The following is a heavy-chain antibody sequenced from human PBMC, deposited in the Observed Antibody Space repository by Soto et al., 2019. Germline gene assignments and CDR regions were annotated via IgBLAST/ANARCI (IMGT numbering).Heavy chain of an antibody. CDR2: INIDGTDT. CDR1: GFTFSSYW. D-gene: IGHD3-10*01. CDR3: ARVRPGSYSDY. Sequence: GGSLRLSCAASGFTFSSYWMHWVRQAPGKGLVWVSRINIDGTDTSDADSVKGRFTISRDNAKNTLYLQMNSLRAEDTAVYYCARVRPGSYSDYWGQGTLVTVSS. J-gene: IGHJ4*02. V-gene: IGHV3-74*01.